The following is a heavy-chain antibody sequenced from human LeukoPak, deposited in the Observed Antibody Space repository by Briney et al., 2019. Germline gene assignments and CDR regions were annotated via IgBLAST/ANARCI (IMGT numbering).Heavy chain of an antibody. CDR1: GGSISNENW. Sequence: SETLSLTCAVSGGSISNENWWGWVRRPPGKGLEWIGEIYHSGSTNYIPSLRSRVTISVDKSKNQFSLKLTSVTAADTAVYYCAGSPIGYGMDVWGQGTTVTVSS. J-gene: IGHJ6*02. V-gene: IGHV4-4*02. CDR3: AGSPIGYGMDV. CDR2: IYHSGST.